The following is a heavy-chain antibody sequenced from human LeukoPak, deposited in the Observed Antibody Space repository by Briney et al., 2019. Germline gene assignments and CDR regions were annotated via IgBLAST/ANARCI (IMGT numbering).Heavy chain of an antibody. Sequence: SETLSLTCTVPGGSMTSYYWSWIRQPPGKGLEWIGYIYYSGSTNYNPSLKSRVTVSVDTSKNQFSLKLSSVTAADTAVYYCARLQPAGTLDYWGQGTLVTVSS. CDR2: IYYSGST. J-gene: IGHJ4*02. V-gene: IGHV4-59*08. CDR3: ARLQPAGTLDY. CDR1: GGSMTSYY. D-gene: IGHD6-19*01.